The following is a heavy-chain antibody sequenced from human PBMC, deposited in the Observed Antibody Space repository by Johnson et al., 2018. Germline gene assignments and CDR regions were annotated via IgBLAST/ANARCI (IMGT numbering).Heavy chain of an antibody. Sequence: QVQLVQSGGGVVQPGRSLRLSCAASGFTFSSYAMHWVRQAPGKGLEWVAVISYDGSNKYYADSVKGRFTISRDNSKNTLYLQMNSLRAEDTAVYYCAGENDSRGHYWPVGYYYGMDVWGQGTTVTVSS. V-gene: IGHV3-30-3*01. CDR2: ISYDGSNK. D-gene: IGHD3-22*01. CDR1: GFTFSSYA. CDR3: AGENDSRGHYWPVGYYYGMDV. J-gene: IGHJ6*02.